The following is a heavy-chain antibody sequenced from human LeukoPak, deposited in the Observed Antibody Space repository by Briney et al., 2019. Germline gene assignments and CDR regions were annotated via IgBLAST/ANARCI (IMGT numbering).Heavy chain of an antibody. V-gene: IGHV4-59*12. Sequence: SETLSLTCTVSGGSISSYYWSWIRQPPGKGLEWIGYIYYSGSTNYNPSLKSRVTISVDTSKNQFSLKLSSVTAADTAVYYCARGRYYDILTGYYKAFDIWGQGTMVTVSS. CDR2: IYYSGST. CDR1: GGSISSYY. CDR3: ARGRYYDILTGYYKAFDI. D-gene: IGHD3-9*01. J-gene: IGHJ3*02.